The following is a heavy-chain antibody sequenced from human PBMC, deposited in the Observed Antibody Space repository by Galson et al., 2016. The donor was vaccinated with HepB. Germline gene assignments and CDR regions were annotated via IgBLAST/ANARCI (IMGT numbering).Heavy chain of an antibody. CDR1: GLNVTKFW. J-gene: IGHJ3*01. Sequence: SLRLSCAASGLNVTKFWMSWVRQAPGKGLEWVANINHDGREKYYVDSAEGRFIISKDNAKDSLYLQMNSLRSEDTAVYYCARDPGLGALDLWSQGTLVTVSS. CDR2: INHDGREK. V-gene: IGHV3-7*03. D-gene: IGHD1-26*01. CDR3: ARDPGLGALDL.